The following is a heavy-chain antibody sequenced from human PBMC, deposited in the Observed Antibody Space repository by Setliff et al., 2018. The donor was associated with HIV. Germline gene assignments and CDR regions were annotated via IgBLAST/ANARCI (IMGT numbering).Heavy chain of an antibody. J-gene: IGHJ6*03. V-gene: IGHV4-4*08. CDR1: GGSTSSYS. Sequence: PSETLSLTCTVSGGSTSSYSWSWIRQPPGKGLEWIGYIYTSGSTNYNPSLKSRVTISVDTSENQFSLKLTSVTAADTAMYFCARDATSEGYMDVWGKGTTVTVSS. CDR3: ARDATSEGYMDV. CDR2: IYTSGST.